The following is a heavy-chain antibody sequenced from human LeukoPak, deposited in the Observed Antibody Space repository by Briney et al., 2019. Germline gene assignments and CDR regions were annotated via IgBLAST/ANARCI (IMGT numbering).Heavy chain of an antibody. CDR3: ARGPNSNWSGLDF. CDR1: GFTVSSNY. V-gene: IGHV3-74*01. CDR2: ISPTGSTT. J-gene: IGHJ4*02. Sequence: TGGSLRLSCAASGFTVSSNYMSWVRQAPGKGLEWVSRISPTGSTTSYADSVKGRFTVSRDNAKNTLYLQVNNLRAEDTAVYYCARGPNSNWSGLDFWGQGTLLTVSS. D-gene: IGHD6-6*01.